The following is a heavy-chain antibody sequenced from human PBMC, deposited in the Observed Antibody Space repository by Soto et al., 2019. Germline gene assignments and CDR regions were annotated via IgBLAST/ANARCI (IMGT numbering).Heavy chain of an antibody. V-gene: IGHV3-15*07. CDR1: GFPFNNAW. CDR3: TPYTINVRWGFV. Sequence: EVQLVESGGGLVKPGGSLRLSCAASGFPFNNAWMNWVRQAPGKGLEWVGRVKTRDYGGTVDYAAPVKGRFLISRDDSISTMFLQMNSLRTEDTAVYYCTPYTINVRWGFVWGQGTTVTVSS. D-gene: IGHD2-21*01. J-gene: IGHJ3*01. CDR2: VKTRDYGGTV.